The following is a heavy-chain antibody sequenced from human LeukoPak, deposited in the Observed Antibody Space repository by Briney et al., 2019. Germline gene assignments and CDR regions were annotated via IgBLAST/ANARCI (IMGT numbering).Heavy chain of an antibody. D-gene: IGHD3-16*01. CDR1: GFTFSSYG. J-gene: IGHJ6*04. CDR3: AKSTRAVMAMMDV. V-gene: IGHV3-30*02. CDR2: IRFDGNNK. Sequence: GGSLRLSCAASGFTFSSYGMHWVRQAPGKGLEWVAFIRFDGNNKYYADSVKGRFTISRDNSKNTLYLQMTSLRAEDTAVYFCAKSTRAVMAMMDVWGKGTTVTVSS.